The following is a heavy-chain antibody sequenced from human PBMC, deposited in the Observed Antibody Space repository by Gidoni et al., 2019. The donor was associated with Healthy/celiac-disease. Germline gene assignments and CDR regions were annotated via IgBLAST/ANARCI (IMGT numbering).Heavy chain of an antibody. Sequence: QVQLQQWGAGLLKPSETLSLTCAVYGGSFFGYYWSWIRQPPGKGLEWMGEINHSGSTNYNPSLKSRVTISVDTSKNQFSLKLSSVTAADTAVYYWARGPYGGIVVVVAANYWFDPWGQGTLVTVSS. CDR3: ARGPYGGIVVVVAANYWFDP. CDR1: GGSFFGYY. CDR2: INHSGST. V-gene: IGHV4-34*01. D-gene: IGHD2-15*01. J-gene: IGHJ5*02.